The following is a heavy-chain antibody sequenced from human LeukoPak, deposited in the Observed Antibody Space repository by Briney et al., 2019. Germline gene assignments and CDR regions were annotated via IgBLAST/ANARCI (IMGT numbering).Heavy chain of an antibody. Sequence: GGSLRLSCAASGFTFSSYWMSWVRQAPGKGLEWVANIKQDGSEKYYVDSVKGRFTISRDNAKNSLYLQMNSLRAEDTAVYYCAREVNLQWLALFDYWGQGTLVTVSS. V-gene: IGHV3-7*01. J-gene: IGHJ4*02. D-gene: IGHD6-19*01. CDR3: AREVNLQWLALFDY. CDR2: IKQDGSEK. CDR1: GFTFSSYW.